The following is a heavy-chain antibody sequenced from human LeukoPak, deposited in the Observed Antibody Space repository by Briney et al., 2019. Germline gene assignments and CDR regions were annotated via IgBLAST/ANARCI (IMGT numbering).Heavy chain of an antibody. V-gene: IGHV1-2*04. CDR1: GYTFTGYY. J-gene: IGHJ4*02. D-gene: IGHD6-13*01. Sequence: GASVKVSCKASGYTFTGYYMHWVRQAPGQGLEWMGWINPNSGGTNYAQKFQGWVTMTRDTSISTAYMELSRLRSDDTAVYYCARGGSSSWYYFDYWGQGTLVTVSS. CDR3: ARGGSSSWYYFDY. CDR2: INPNSGGT.